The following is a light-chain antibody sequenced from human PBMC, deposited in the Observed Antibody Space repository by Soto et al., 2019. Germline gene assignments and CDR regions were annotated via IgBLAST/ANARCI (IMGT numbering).Light chain of an antibody. V-gene: IGLV1-44*01. CDR1: SSNIGTNA. CDR3: AAWDDSLNGYV. Sequence: QSVLTQPPSASGTPGQRVTISCSGGSSNIGTNAVNWYQQLPGTAPKLLIYNNNHRPSGVPDRFSGSKSGTSASLASSGLQSEDEADYYCAAWDDSLNGYVFGTGTKVTVL. CDR2: NNN. J-gene: IGLJ1*01.